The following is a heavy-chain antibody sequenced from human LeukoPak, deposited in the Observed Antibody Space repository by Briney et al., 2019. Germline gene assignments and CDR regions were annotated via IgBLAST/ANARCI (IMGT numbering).Heavy chain of an antibody. CDR1: GYTFTSYY. V-gene: IGHV1-69*02. Sequence: SVKVSCKASGYTFTSYYMHWVRQAPGQGLEWMGRIIPILGIANYAQKFQGRVTITADKSTSTAYMELSSLRSEDTAVYYCASLIAVAGSFDYWGQGTLVTVSS. CDR3: ASLIAVAGSFDY. CDR2: IIPILGIA. J-gene: IGHJ4*02. D-gene: IGHD6-19*01.